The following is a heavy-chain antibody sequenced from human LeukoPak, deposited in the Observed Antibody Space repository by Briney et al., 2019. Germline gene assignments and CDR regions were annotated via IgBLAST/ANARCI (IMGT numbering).Heavy chain of an antibody. Sequence: PGGSLRLSCAASGFTFSSYEMNWVRQAPGKGLEWVSYISSSGSTIYYADTVKGRFTISRDNAENSLYLQMNSLRAEDTAVYYCARYRRFQVKGYNPGYGMDVWGQGTTVTVSS. D-gene: IGHD1-14*01. CDR2: ISSSGSTI. J-gene: IGHJ6*02. V-gene: IGHV3-48*03. CDR1: GFTFSSYE. CDR3: ARYRRFQVKGYNPGYGMDV.